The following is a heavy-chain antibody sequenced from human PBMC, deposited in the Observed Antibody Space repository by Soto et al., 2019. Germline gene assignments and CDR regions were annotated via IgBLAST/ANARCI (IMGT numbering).Heavy chain of an antibody. D-gene: IGHD3-22*01. J-gene: IGHJ4*02. CDR3: ARDRNYYDSSGGFVY. CDR2: IYHSGST. CDR1: GGSISSGGYS. Sequence: QLQLQESGSGLVKPSQTLSLTCAVSGGSISSGGYSWSWIRQPPGKGLEWIGYIYHSGSTYYNPSLKSRVTISVDRSKNQFSLKLSSVTAADTAVYYCARDRNYYDSSGGFVYWGQGTLVTVSS. V-gene: IGHV4-30-2*01.